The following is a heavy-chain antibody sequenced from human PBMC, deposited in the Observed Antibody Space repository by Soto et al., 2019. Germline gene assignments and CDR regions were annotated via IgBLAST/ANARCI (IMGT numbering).Heavy chain of an antibody. V-gene: IGHV1-18*01. CDR1: GYTFTSYG. Sequence: QVHLVQSGAEVEKPGASVKVSCKGSGYTFTSYGITWVRQAPGQGLEWMGWISAHNGNTDYAQRLQGRVTVTRDTSTSTAYMELRSLRSDDTAVYCCARGRYGDYWGQGALVTVSS. CDR2: ISAHNGNT. D-gene: IGHD1-1*01. CDR3: ARGRYGDY. J-gene: IGHJ4*02.